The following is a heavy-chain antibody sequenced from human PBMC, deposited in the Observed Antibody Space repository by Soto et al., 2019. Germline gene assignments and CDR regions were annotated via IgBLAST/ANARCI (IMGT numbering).Heavy chain of an antibody. CDR1: GFTPSSSD. J-gene: IGHJ5*02. CDR2: IDGAGRIT. V-gene: IGHV3-23*01. CDR3: VKNSGWFHP. D-gene: IGHD3-10*01. Sequence: GSLRLSCAASGFTPSSSDMSWVRQGPGKGLEWVSTIDGAGRITYYADSVKGRFTISRDNSKSTLFLQMESLGADDTAIYYCVKNSGWFHPWGQGALVTVSS.